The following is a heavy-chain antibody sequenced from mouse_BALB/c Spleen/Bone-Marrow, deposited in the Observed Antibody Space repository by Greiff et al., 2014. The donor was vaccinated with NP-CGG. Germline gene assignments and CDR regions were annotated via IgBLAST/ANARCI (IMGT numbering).Heavy chain of an antibody. D-gene: IGHD2-14*01. CDR3: ARDYRYDYAMDY. J-gene: IGHJ4*01. V-gene: IGHV1-9*01. CDR1: GYTFSSYW. CDR2: ILPGSGAT. Sequence: LVESGAELMKPGAPVKISCKATGYTFSSYWIEWVKQRPGHGLEWIGEILPGSGATNYNEKFKGKAKFTADTSSNTAYMQFSSLTSEDSAVYYCARDYRYDYAMDYWGQGTSVTVSS.